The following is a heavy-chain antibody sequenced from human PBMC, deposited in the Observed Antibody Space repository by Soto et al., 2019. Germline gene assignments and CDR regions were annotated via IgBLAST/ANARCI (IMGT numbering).Heavy chain of an antibody. CDR3: ARDAGNTVTFDYYYYYMDV. J-gene: IGHJ6*03. CDR2: ISSSSSYI. V-gene: IGHV3-21*01. Sequence: GGSLRLSCAASGFTFSSYSMNWVRQAPGKGLEWVSSISSSSSYIYYADSVKGRFTISRDNAKNSLYLQMNSLRAEDTAVYYCARDAGNTVTFDYYYYYMDVWGKGTTVTVSS. CDR1: GFTFSSYS. D-gene: IGHD4-17*01.